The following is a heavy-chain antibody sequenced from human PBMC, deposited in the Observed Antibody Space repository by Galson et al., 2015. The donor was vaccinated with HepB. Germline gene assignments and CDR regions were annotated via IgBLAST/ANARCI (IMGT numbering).Heavy chain of an antibody. D-gene: IGHD2-2*01. CDR2: ISAYNGNT. J-gene: IGHJ6*03. Sequence: SVKVSCKASGYTFTSYGISWVRQAPGQGLEWMGWISAYNGNTNYAQKLQGRVTMTTDTSTSTAYMELRSLRSDDTAVYYCARVSTKLGYCSSTICHNYYYYMDVWGKGTTVTVSS. CDR3: ARVSTKLGYCSSTICHNYYYYMDV. V-gene: IGHV1-18*01. CDR1: GYTFTSYG.